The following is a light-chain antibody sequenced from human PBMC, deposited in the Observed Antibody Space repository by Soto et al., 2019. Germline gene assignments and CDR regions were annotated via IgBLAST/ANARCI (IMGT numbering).Light chain of an antibody. Sequence: DIVLTQTPLSLSVTPGKPASISCKSSQILLHSNKKTYVYWYLQKPGQPPQLLIYDVSTRLSGVPDRFSGSGSGTDFTLEISRVEADDVGIYYCMQTIQLPLTFGGVTKVDIK. CDR2: DVS. CDR3: MQTIQLPLT. V-gene: IGKV2D-29*01. CDR1: QILLHSNKKTY. J-gene: IGKJ4*01.